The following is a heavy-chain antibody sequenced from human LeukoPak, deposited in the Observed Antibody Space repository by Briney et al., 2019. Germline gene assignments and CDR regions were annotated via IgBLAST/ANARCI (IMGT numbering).Heavy chain of an antibody. J-gene: IGHJ4*02. Sequence: PGGSLRLSCAASGFTFSSYSMNWVRQAPGKGLEWVSSISSSSSYIYYADSVKGRFTISRDNAKNSLYLQMNSLRAEDTAVYYCARDSELLWFGETGYYFDYWGQGTLVTVSP. D-gene: IGHD3-10*01. CDR3: ARDSELLWFGETGYYFDY. CDR2: ISSSSSYI. CDR1: GFTFSSYS. V-gene: IGHV3-21*01.